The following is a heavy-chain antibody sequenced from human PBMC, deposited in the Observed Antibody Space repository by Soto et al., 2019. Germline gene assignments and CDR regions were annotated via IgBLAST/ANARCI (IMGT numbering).Heavy chain of an antibody. D-gene: IGHD3-10*01. V-gene: IGHV3-30-3*01. J-gene: IGHJ4*02. CDR1: GFTFSTYA. CDR2: ISYDGSNK. Sequence: QVQLVESGGGVVQPGRSLRLSCAASGFTFSTYAMHWVRQAPGKGLEWVAVISYDGSNKYYADSVKGRFTISRDKSKNTLYLQMNSLRPEDTAVYYCARPDYGSGSYPDYWGQGTLVTVSS. CDR3: ARPDYGSGSYPDY.